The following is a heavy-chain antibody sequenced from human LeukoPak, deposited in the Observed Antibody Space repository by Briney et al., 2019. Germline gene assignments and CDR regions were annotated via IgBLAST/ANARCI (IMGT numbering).Heavy chain of an antibody. CDR3: ARASDSSGYYDGPLGY. V-gene: IGHV7-4-1*02. J-gene: IGHJ4*02. CDR2: INTNTGNP. D-gene: IGHD3-22*01. CDR1: GYTFTSYA. Sequence: ASVKVSCKASGYTFTSYAMNWVRQAPGQGLEWMGWINTNTGNPTYAQGFTGRFVFSLDTSVSTAYLQISSLKAEDTAVYYCARASDSSGYYDGPLGYWGQGTLVTVSS.